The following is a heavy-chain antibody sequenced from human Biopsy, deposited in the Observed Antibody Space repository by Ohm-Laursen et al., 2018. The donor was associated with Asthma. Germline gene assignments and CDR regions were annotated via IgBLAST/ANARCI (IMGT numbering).Heavy chain of an antibody. D-gene: IGHD6-13*01. Sequence: SLRLSCTASGFDLRDYIMNWARQAPGKGLQWVAVITHDGSRMYYADSVRGRFTISRDNSRNTLYLEMSSLRVDDTAVYYCAKNNDQQLTYWGRGTLVTVSS. CDR1: GFDLRDYI. V-gene: IGHV3-30*18. CDR3: AKNNDQQLTY. J-gene: IGHJ4*02. CDR2: ITHDGSRM.